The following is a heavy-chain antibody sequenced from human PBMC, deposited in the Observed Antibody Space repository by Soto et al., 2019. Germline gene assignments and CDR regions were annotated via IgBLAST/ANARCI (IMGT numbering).Heavy chain of an antibody. CDR1: GGSISSSSYY. Sequence: ETLYLTCTVSGGSISSSSYYWGWIRQPPGKGLEWVSALSGSGGSTYYADSVKGRFTISRDNSKNTLYLQMNSLRAEDTAVYYCAKDQDIMTSTSNFDYWGQGTLVTVSS. V-gene: IGHV3-23*01. J-gene: IGHJ4*02. CDR3: AKDQDIMTSTSNFDY. CDR2: LSGSGGST. D-gene: IGHD5-12*01.